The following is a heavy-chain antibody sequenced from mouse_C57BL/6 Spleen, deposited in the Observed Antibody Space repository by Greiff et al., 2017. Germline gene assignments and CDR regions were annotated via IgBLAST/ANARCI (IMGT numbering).Heavy chain of an antibody. Sequence: EVQLQQSGPELVKPGASVKISCKASGYSFTDYNMNWVKQSNGKSLEWIGVINPNYGTTSYNQKFKGKATLIVDQSSSTAYMQLNSLTSEDSAVYYWARVYGSLYYYAMDYWGQGTSVTVSS. CDR2: INPNYGTT. D-gene: IGHD1-1*01. J-gene: IGHJ4*01. CDR3: ARVYGSLYYYAMDY. V-gene: IGHV1-39*01. CDR1: GYSFTDYN.